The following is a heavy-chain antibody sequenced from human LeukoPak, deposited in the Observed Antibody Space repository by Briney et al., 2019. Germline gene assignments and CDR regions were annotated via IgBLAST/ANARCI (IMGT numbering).Heavy chain of an antibody. J-gene: IGHJ4*02. Sequence: PGGSLRLSCAASGFTFSDHYMSCIRQAPGKGLELVSYISSSGRPIYYADSVKGRFTVSRDNAKKSLYLQMNNLRAEDTAVYFCARDRWELRLLFDYWGQGSLVTVSS. CDR3: ARDRWELRLLFDY. D-gene: IGHD2-15*01. V-gene: IGHV3-11*04. CDR2: ISSSGRPI. CDR1: GFTFSDHY.